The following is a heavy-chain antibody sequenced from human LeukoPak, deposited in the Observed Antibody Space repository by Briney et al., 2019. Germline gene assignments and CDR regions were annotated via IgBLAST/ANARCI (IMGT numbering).Heavy chain of an antibody. CDR2: IYYSGST. D-gene: IGHD3-16*01. CDR3: ARGAFYMDV. CDR1: GGSISSHY. Sequence: PSETLSLTCTVSGGSISSHYWSWIRQPPGKGLEWIGYIYYSGSTNYNPSLKSRVTISVDTSKNQFSLKLSSVTAADTAVYFCARGAFYMDVWGKGTTVTVSS. V-gene: IGHV4-59*11. J-gene: IGHJ6*03.